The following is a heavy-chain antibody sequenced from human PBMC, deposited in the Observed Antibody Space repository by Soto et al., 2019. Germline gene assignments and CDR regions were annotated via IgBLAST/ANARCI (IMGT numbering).Heavy chain of an antibody. Sequence: QVQLVESGGGVVQPGRSLRLSCAASRFPFSDYGMHWVRQAPGKGLEWVAVIWSDGSKKYYAESLRGRFTISRDNSKNTLYLQMNSLRAEDTGVYYCARQDYYGSGTILTVDYWGQGTLVTVSS. V-gene: IGHV3-33*01. J-gene: IGHJ4*02. CDR1: RFPFSDYG. CDR3: ARQDYYGSGTILTVDY. D-gene: IGHD3-10*01. CDR2: IWSDGSKK.